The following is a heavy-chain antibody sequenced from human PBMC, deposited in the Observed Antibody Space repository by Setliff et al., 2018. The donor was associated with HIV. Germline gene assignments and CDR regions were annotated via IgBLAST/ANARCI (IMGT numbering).Heavy chain of an antibody. D-gene: IGHD1-1*01. CDR2: IYWNNNK. CDR1: GLSLSTRGVG. Sequence: SGPTLVNPTQTLTLTCTFSGLSLSTRGVGVGWIRQSPGKALEWLAFIYWNNNKHYSTSLKSRLTVTKDTSKNRVVFTMTNMDPVDTATYYCAYSGRQLRGPYFDFWGQGTPGTVSS. J-gene: IGHJ4*02. V-gene: IGHV2-5*01. CDR3: AYSGRQLRGPYFDF.